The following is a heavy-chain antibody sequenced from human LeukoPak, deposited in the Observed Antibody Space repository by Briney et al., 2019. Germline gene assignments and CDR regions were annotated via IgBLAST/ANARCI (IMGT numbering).Heavy chain of an antibody. CDR3: TRHPSLGEMATIADY. Sequence: GGSLRLSCAASGFTFSGSAMHWVRQASGKGLEWVGRIISKANSYATAYAASVKGRFTISRDDSKNTAYLQMNSLKTEDTAVYYCTRHPSLGEMATIADYWGQGTLVTVSS. J-gene: IGHJ4*02. CDR1: GFTFSGSA. D-gene: IGHD5-24*01. CDR2: IISKANSYAT. V-gene: IGHV3-73*01.